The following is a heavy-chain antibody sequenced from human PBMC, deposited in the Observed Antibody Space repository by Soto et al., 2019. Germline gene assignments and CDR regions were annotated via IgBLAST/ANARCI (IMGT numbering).Heavy chain of an antibody. V-gene: IGHV1-69*06. CDR3: ARASGSYYLYNWFDP. Sequence: QVQLVQSGAEVKKPGSSVKVSCKASGGTFSSYAISWVRQAPGQGLEWMGGIIPIFGTANYAQKFQGRVTITAAKSASTAYMELGSLRSEEPAVYYCARASGSYYLYNWFDPWGQGTLVTVSS. CDR1: GGTFSSYA. J-gene: IGHJ5*02. D-gene: IGHD1-26*01. CDR2: IIPIFGTA.